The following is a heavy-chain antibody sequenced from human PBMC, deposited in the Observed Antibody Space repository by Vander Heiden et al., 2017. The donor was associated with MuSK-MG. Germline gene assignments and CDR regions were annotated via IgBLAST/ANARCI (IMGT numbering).Heavy chain of an antibody. CDR3: TRDPAYGSGSPGIQ. D-gene: IGHD3-10*01. Sequence: EVQLVESGGDLVQPGGSLRLSCAGSGFTFSSYSMNWVRQAPGKGLEWISSISRSSRSIFYADSVKGRFTISRDDARKSLFLEMSSLRGEDTAVYYCTRDPAYGSGSPGIQWGQGTLVIVSS. V-gene: IGHV3-48*01. CDR1: GFTFSSYS. J-gene: IGHJ4*02. CDR2: ISRSSRSI.